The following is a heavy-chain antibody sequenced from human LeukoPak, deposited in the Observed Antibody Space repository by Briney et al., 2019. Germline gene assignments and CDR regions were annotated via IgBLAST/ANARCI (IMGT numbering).Heavy chain of an antibody. CDR1: GDSFSSNNY. Sequence: SETLSLTCTVSGDSFSSNNYWTWVRQPPGKGLEWIGEIYRSGATNYNPSLRSRVTVSLDKSKNQFSLRLNSVTAADTAIYYCARNAGYSDLNYWGQGVLVTVSS. CDR2: IYRSGAT. V-gene: IGHV4-4*02. J-gene: IGHJ4*02. D-gene: IGHD3-22*01. CDR3: ARNAGYSDLNY.